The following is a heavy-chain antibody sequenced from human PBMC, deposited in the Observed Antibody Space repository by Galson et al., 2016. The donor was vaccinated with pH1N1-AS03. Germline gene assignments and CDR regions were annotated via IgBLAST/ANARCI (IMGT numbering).Heavy chain of an antibody. Sequence: SLRLSCAASGFTFSSYWMSWVRQAPGKGLEWVANIKEAGSEKYYVDSVKGRFTISRDNGKNSLYLQMNSLRAEDTAVYFCARAGIAAYYFHYYYLDVWGKGATVTVSS. CDR2: IKEAGSEK. CDR1: GFTFSSYW. V-gene: IGHV3-7*01. J-gene: IGHJ6*03. D-gene: IGHD6-25*01. CDR3: ARAGIAAYYFHYYYLDV.